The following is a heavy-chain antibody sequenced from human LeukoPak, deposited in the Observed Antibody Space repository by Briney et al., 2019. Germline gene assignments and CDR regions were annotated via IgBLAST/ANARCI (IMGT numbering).Heavy chain of an antibody. D-gene: IGHD6-19*01. Sequence: GASVKVSCKASGYTFTSYYMHWVRQAPGQGLEWMGWINPNSGGTNYAQKFQGRVTMTRDTSISTAYMELSRLRSDDTAVYYCARPYSSGWYQDAFDIWGQGTMVTVSS. V-gene: IGHV1-2*02. CDR3: ARPYSSGWYQDAFDI. CDR1: GYTFTSYY. CDR2: INPNSGGT. J-gene: IGHJ3*02.